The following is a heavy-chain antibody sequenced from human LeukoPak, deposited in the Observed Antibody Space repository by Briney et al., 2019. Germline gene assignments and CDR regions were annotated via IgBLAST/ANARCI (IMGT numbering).Heavy chain of an antibody. J-gene: IGHJ4*02. V-gene: IGHV3-21*01. CDR2: ISSSSSYI. D-gene: IGHD6-19*01. CDR1: GFTFSSYS. CDR3: ARGTTAVAGNFDY. Sequence: GGSLRLSCAASGFTFSSYSTNWVRQAPGKGLERVSSISSSSSYIYYADSVKGRFTISRDNAKNSLYLQMNSLRAEDTAVYYCARGTTAVAGNFDYWGQGTLVTVSS.